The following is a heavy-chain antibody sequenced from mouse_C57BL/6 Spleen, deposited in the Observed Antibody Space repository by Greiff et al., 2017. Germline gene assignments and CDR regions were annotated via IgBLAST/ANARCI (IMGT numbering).Heavy chain of an antibody. J-gene: IGHJ2*01. CDR1: GYTFTSYD. Sequence: VQVVESGPELVKPGASVKLSCKASGYTFTSYDINWVKQRPGQGLEWIGWIYPRDGSTKYNEKFKGKATLTVDTSSSTAYMELHSLTSEDSAVYFCARSGVYYGSSCDYWGQGTTLTVSS. V-gene: IGHV1-85*01. CDR2: IYPRDGST. CDR3: ARSGVYYGSSCDY. D-gene: IGHD1-1*01.